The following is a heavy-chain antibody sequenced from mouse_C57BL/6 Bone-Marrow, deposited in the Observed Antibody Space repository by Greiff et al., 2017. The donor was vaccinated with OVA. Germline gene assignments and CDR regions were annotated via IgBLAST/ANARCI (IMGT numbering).Heavy chain of an antibody. D-gene: IGHD1-1*01. CDR3: AIHYYGSGYWYFDV. V-gene: IGHV1-74*01. Sequence: QVQLQQPGAELVKPGASVKVSCKASGYTFTSYWMHWVKPRPGPGLEWIGSIHPSDSDTNYNQKFKGTATLTVDKSSSTAYMQLSSLTSADSAVYFCAIHYYGSGYWYFDVWGTGTTVTVSS. J-gene: IGHJ1*03. CDR2: IHPSDSDT. CDR1: GYTFTSYW.